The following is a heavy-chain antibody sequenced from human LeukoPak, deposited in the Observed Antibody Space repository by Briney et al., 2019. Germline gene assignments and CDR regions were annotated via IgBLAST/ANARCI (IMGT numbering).Heavy chain of an antibody. Sequence: SQTLSLTCAVSGGSISSGGYSWSWIRQPPGKGLEWIGYIYHSGSTYYNPSLKSRVTISVDRSKNQFSLKLSSVTAADTAVYYCAAHAWDFDYWGQGTLVTVSS. CDR1: GGSISSGGYS. D-gene: IGHD7-27*01. J-gene: IGHJ4*02. V-gene: IGHV4-30-2*01. CDR2: IYHSGST. CDR3: AAHAWDFDY.